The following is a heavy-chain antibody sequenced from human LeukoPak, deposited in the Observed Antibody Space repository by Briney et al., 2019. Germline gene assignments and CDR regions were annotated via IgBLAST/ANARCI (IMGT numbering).Heavy chain of an antibody. D-gene: IGHD6-19*01. V-gene: IGHV4-39*01. J-gene: IGHJ4*02. CDR2: IYYSGRT. Sequence: SETLSLTCTVSDGSISRSSYYWGWIRQSPGKALEWIGNIYYSGRTYYNPSLKSRLTISVDTSKNQISLKLTSVTPSDTAVYYCARHVEQPWLPSIWGQGTLVTVSS. CDR1: DGSISRSSYY. CDR3: ARHVEQPWLPSI.